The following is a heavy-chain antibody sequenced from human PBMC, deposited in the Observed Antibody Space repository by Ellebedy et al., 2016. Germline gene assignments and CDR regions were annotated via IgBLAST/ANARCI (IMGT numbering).Heavy chain of an antibody. D-gene: IGHD1-26*01. V-gene: IGHV3-21*01. CDR1: GFTFSSYS. Sequence: GGSLRLSXAASGFTFSSYSMNWVRQAPGKGLEWVSSISSSSSYIYYADSVKGRFTISRDNAKNSLYLQMNSLRAEDTAVYYCARDRDPHPELPSYYYYMDVWGKGTTVTVSS. CDR2: ISSSSSYI. J-gene: IGHJ6*03. CDR3: ARDRDPHPELPSYYYYMDV.